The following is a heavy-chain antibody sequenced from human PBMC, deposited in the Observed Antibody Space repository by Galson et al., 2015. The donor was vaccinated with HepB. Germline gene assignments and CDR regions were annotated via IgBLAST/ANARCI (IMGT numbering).Heavy chain of an antibody. D-gene: IGHD6-19*01. CDR3: ARAILSLRIAVAGPVYGMDV. V-gene: IGHV3-33*08. CDR2: IWHDGSNS. J-gene: IGHJ6*02. Sequence: SLRLSCAASGFTFSRNGMHWVRQAPGKGLEWVAVIWHDGSNSYYADSVKGRFTISRDNSKNTLYLQMNSLRAEDTAVYYCARAILSLRIAVAGPVYGMDVWGQGTTVTVSS. CDR1: GFTFSRNG.